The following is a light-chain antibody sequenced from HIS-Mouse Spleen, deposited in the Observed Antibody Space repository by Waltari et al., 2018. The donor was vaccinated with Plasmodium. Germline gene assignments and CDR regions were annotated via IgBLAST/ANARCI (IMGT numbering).Light chain of an antibody. CDR2: AAS. CDR3: QQSYSTWT. V-gene: IGKV1-39*01. Sequence: DIQMTQSPSSLSASVGDRVTITCRASQSISSYLNWYQQKPGKAPKLLIYAASSLQSGVPSRFSGSGSGTDFTLTISILQPEDFATYNCQQSYSTWTFGQGTKVEIK. J-gene: IGKJ1*01. CDR1: QSISSY.